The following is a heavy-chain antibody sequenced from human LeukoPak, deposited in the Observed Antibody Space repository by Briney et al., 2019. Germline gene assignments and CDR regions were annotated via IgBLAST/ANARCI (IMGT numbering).Heavy chain of an antibody. J-gene: IGHJ5*02. V-gene: IGHV4-59*08. CDR2: AYYSGST. CDR1: DGSISNYY. Sequence: SETLSLTCSVFDGSISNYYWSWIRQPPGKGLEWIGYAYYSGSTTYNPSLESRVTISVDTSKNQFSLKLTAVTAADTAVYYCARNSAVATSRSWFDPWDQGTPVTVSS. CDR3: ARNSAVATSRSWFDP. D-gene: IGHD6-19*01.